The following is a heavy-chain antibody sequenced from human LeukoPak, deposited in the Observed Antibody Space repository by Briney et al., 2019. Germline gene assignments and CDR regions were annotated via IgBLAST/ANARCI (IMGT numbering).Heavy chain of an antibody. CDR1: GYTFTGYY. V-gene: IGHV1-2*04. Sequence: ASVKVSCKASGYTFTGYYMHWVRQAPGQGLEWMGWINPNSGGTNYAQKFQGWVTMTRDTSISTAYMELSRLRSDDTAVYYCARGYDSGSYYGPIFFWGQGTLVTVSS. D-gene: IGHD1-26*01. CDR2: INPNSGGT. CDR3: ARGYDSGSYYGPIFF. J-gene: IGHJ4*02.